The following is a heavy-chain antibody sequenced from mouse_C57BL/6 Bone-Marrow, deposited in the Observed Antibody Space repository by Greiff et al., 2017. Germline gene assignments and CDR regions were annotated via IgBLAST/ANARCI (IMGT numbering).Heavy chain of an antibody. CDR1: GFTFSSYA. V-gene: IGHV5-4*03. J-gene: IGHJ3*01. CDR3: ARTNWDGSAY. Sequence: EVNVVESGGGLVKPGGSLKLSCAASGFTFSSYAMSWVRQTPEKRLEWVATISDGGSYTYYPDNVKGRFTISRDNTKNNLYLKMSHLKYEDTAMYDSARTNWDGSAYWGQGTLVTVSA. D-gene: IGHD4-1*01. CDR2: ISDGGSYT.